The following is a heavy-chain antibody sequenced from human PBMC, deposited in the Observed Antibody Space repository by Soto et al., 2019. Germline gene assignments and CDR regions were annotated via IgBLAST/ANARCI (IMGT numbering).Heavy chain of an antibody. CDR1: GYTFTSYY. CDR3: ARDLYERPLEDAFDI. D-gene: IGHD3-22*01. Sequence: ASVKVSCKASGYTFTSYYMHWVRQAPGQGLEWMGIINPSGGSTSYAQKFQGRVTMTRDTSTSTVYMELSSLRSEDTAVYYCARDLYERPLEDAFDIWGQGTMVTVSS. CDR2: INPSGGST. J-gene: IGHJ3*02. V-gene: IGHV1-46*01.